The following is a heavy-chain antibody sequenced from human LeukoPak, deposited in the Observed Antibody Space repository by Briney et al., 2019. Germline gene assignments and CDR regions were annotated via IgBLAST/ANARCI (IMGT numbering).Heavy chain of an antibody. CDR1: GFTFSSYS. Sequence: GGSLRLSCAASGFTFSSYSMNWVRQAPGKGLEWVSYISSSSSTIYYADSVKGRFTISRDNAKNSLYLRMNSLRDEDTAVYYCARGYSSGWYFWFDPWGQGTLVTVSS. CDR3: ARGYSSGWYFWFDP. D-gene: IGHD6-19*01. CDR2: ISSSSSTI. V-gene: IGHV3-48*02. J-gene: IGHJ5*02.